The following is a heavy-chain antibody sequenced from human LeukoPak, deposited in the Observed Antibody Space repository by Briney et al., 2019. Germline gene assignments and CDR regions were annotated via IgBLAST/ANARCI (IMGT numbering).Heavy chain of an antibody. J-gene: IGHJ4*02. CDR1: GFTFSSYG. V-gene: IGHV3-30*18. CDR2: ISYDGSNK. D-gene: IGHD1-26*01. CDR3: AKGSGSYGYFDY. Sequence: PGGSLRLSCAASGFTFSSYGMHWVRQAPGKGLEWVAVISYDGSNKYYADSVKGRFTISRDNSKNTLYLQMNSLRAEDTAVYYCAKGSGSYGYFDYWGQGTLVTVSS.